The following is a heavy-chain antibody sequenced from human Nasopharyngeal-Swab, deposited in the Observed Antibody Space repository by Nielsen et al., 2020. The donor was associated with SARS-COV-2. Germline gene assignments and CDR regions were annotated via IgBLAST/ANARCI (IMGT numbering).Heavy chain of an antibody. V-gene: IGHV4-31*02. CDR2: IYYSGST. D-gene: IGHD2-2*01. Sequence: PGKGLEWIGYIYYSGSTYYNPSLKSRVTISVDTSKTQFSLKLSSVTAADTAVYYCARYCSSTSADFDYWGQGTLVTVSS. CDR3: ARYCSSTSADFDY. J-gene: IGHJ4*02.